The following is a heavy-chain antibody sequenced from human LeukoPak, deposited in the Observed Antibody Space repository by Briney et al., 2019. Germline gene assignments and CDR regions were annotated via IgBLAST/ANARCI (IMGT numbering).Heavy chain of an antibody. Sequence: GGTLRLSCAASGFTFSSYGMSWVRQAPGKGLEWVSAISGSGGSTYYADSVKGRFTISRDNSKNTLYLQMNSLRAEDTAVYYCAKDGLHYGSGSLSYYMDVWGKGTTVTISS. CDR1: GFTFSSYG. J-gene: IGHJ6*03. V-gene: IGHV3-23*01. CDR3: AKDGLHYGSGSLSYYMDV. D-gene: IGHD3-10*01. CDR2: ISGSGGST.